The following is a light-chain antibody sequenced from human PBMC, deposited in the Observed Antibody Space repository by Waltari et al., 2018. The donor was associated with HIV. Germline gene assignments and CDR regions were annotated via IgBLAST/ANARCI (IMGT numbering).Light chain of an antibody. CDR2: RNN. Sequence: QSVLTQPPSASGTPGQRVTIACSGSSSNIGSNYVYWYQQLPGTTPKLLISRNNQRPSGVPDRFSGSKSGTSASLAISGLRSEDEADYYCAAWDASLSGNWVFGGGTKLTVL. V-gene: IGLV1-47*01. CDR1: SSNIGSNY. J-gene: IGLJ3*02. CDR3: AAWDASLSGNWV.